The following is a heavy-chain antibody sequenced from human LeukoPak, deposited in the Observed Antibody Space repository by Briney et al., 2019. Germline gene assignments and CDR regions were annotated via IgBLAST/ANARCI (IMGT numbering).Heavy chain of an antibody. J-gene: IGHJ4*02. Sequence: SETLSLTCTVSGGSISSSSYYWGWIRQPPGKGLEWIGSIYYSGSTYYNPSLKSRVTISVDTSKNQFSLKLSSVTAADTAVYYCASGRDGYNPFDYWGQGTLVTVSS. CDR1: GGSISSSSYY. CDR3: ASGRDGYNPFDY. CDR2: IYYSGST. V-gene: IGHV4-39*01. D-gene: IGHD5-24*01.